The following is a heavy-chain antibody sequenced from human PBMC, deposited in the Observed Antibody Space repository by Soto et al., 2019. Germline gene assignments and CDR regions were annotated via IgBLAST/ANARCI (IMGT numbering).Heavy chain of an antibody. D-gene: IGHD3-3*01. CDR3: ARDPDSYDFWSGYPPDYYYYGMDV. V-gene: IGHV1-3*01. CDR1: GYTFTSYA. Sequence: GASVKVSCKASGYTFTSYAMHWVRQAPGQRLEWMGWINAGNGNTKYSQKFQGRVTITRDTSASTAYMELSSLRSEDTAVYYCARDPDSYDFWSGYPPDYYYYGMDVWGQGTTVTVSS. CDR2: INAGNGNT. J-gene: IGHJ6*02.